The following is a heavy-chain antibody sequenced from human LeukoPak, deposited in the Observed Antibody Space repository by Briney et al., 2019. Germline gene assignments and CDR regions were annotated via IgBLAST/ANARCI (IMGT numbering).Heavy chain of an antibody. D-gene: IGHD1-26*01. CDR3: AKDRSIGTYSTFAH. CDR2: ISGSGVMT. V-gene: IGHV3-23*01. Sequence: GGSLRLSCAASGFTFSDYAMTWVRQAPGKGLKWVATISGSGVMTYYADSVKGRFTVSGDNSKNTLYLQMSSLTAADTAVYYCAKDRSIGTYSTFAHWGQGTLVTVSS. J-gene: IGHJ4*02. CDR1: GFTFSDYA.